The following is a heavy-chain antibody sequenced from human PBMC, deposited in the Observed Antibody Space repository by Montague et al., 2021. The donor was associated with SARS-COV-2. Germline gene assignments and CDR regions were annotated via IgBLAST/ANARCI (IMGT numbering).Heavy chain of an antibody. Sequence: TLSLTCTVSGGSISSGDYYWNWIRQPPGKGLEWTGYTYNSDSTNYNPSLKSRVSISVDTSKNQLSLRLSSVTAADTAVYYCARIGGWSDGYWGQGTLVTVSS. CDR1: GGSISSGDYY. D-gene: IGHD3-16*01. CDR3: ARIGGWSDGY. V-gene: IGHV4-30-4*08. J-gene: IGHJ4*02. CDR2: TYNSDST.